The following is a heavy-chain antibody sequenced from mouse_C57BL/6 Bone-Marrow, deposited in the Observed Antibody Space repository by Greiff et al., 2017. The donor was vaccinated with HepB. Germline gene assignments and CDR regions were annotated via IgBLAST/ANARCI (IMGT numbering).Heavy chain of an antibody. J-gene: IGHJ2*01. CDR3: AREGRPLDY. Sequence: VQLQQSGPELVKPGASVKISCKASGYSFTGYYMNWVKQSPEKSLEWIGEINPSTGGTTYNQKFKAKATLTVDKSSSTAYMQLKSLTSEDSAVYYCAREGRPLDYWGQGTTLTVSS. CDR1: GYSFTGYY. V-gene: IGHV1-42*01. CDR2: INPSTGGT.